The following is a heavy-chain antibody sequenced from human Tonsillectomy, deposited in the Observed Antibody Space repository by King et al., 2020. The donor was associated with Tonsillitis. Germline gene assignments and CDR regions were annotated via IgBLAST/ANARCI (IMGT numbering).Heavy chain of an antibody. Sequence: VQLVESGAEVKKPGESLRISCKGSGYSFTTYWISWVRQMPGKGLEWMGRIDPSDSYTRYSPSFQGHVTISADKSISTAYLQWSSLKASDTAMYYCARHYYDSSGYYPFDYWGQGTLVTVSS. CDR3: ARHYYDSSGYYPFDY. J-gene: IGHJ4*02. CDR2: IDPSDSYT. CDR1: GYSFTTYW. V-gene: IGHV5-10-1*03. D-gene: IGHD3-22*01.